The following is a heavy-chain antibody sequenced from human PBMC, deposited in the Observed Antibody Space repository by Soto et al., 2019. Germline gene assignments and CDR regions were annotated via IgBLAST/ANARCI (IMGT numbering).Heavy chain of an antibody. D-gene: IGHD5-18*01. J-gene: IGHJ5*02. CDR3: ARLVVDTAMVNFDP. V-gene: IGHV4-59*08. Sequence: PSETLSLTCTVSGGSISSYYWSWIRQPPGKGLEWIGYIYYSGSTNYNPSLKSRVTISVDTSKNQFSLKLSSVTAADTAVYYCARLVVDTAMVNFDPWGQGTLVTVSS. CDR2: IYYSGST. CDR1: GGSISSYY.